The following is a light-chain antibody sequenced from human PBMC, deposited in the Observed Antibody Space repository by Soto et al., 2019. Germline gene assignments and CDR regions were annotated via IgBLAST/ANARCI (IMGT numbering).Light chain of an antibody. CDR1: QGISRK. CDR3: QQYHTWPIT. CDR2: GAS. V-gene: IGKV3-15*01. J-gene: IGKJ4*01. Sequence: IVTTQSPATLSVAPGERVTFSCRASQGISRKVAWYQHKPGQAPRLLISGASTGATGIPARFSGSGSGTEFTLTIRSLQSEDCAIYYCQQYHTWPITFGGGTKVEIK.